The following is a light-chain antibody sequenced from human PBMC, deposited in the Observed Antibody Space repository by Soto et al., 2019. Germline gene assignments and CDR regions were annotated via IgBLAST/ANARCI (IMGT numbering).Light chain of an antibody. CDR3: QQRNVWPPLT. V-gene: IGKV1-5*01. Sequence: DIQMTKSPSTLSASVGDRFTITFRSSQSISSWLAWYQQKPGKAPKLLIYDASSLESGVPSRFSGSGSGTEFTLTINNLEPEDFAVYYCQQRNVWPPLTFGQGTRLEN. J-gene: IGKJ5*01. CDR2: DAS. CDR1: QSISSW.